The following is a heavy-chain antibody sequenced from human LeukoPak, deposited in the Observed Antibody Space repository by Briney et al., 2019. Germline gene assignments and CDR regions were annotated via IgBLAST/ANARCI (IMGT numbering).Heavy chain of an antibody. CDR2: IDRSGDII. V-gene: IGHV3-11*01. D-gene: IGHD1-26*01. CDR1: GFSFGDYS. J-gene: IGHJ4*02. CDR3: VRLGGGSYFDN. Sequence: GGSLRLSCTASGFSFGDYSMGWVRQAPGKGLECISYIDRSGDIIYYAGSMKGRFTISRDNARNSLYLQMNSPRVEDTAVYYCVRLGGGSYFDNWGQGTLVTVSS.